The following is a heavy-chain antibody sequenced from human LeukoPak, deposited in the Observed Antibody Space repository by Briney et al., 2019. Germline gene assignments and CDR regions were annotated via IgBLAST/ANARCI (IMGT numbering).Heavy chain of an antibody. Sequence: ASVKVSCKASGYTFTSYAMHWVRQAPGQRLEWMGWINAGNGNTKYSQKFQGRVTITADESTSTAYMELSSLRSEDTAVYYCAGNSEQWLVPARGFDYWGQGTLVTVSS. V-gene: IGHV1-3*01. CDR1: GYTFTSYA. J-gene: IGHJ4*02. D-gene: IGHD6-19*01. CDR2: INAGNGNT. CDR3: AGNSEQWLVPARGFDY.